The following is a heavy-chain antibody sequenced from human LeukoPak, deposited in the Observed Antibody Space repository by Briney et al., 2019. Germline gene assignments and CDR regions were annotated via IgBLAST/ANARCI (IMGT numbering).Heavy chain of an antibody. CDR2: INPNSGGT. D-gene: IGHD5-18*01. V-gene: IGHV1-2*02. Sequence: GASVKVSCKASGYTFTDYYVHWVRQAPGQGLEWMGWINPNSGGTSHTQKFQGRVTMTRDTSISTAYMEVSRLRSDDTAVYYCARVLGGYSYGVGYYLDYWGQGTLDTVSS. J-gene: IGHJ4*02. CDR1: GYTFTDYY. CDR3: ARVLGGYSYGVGYYLDY.